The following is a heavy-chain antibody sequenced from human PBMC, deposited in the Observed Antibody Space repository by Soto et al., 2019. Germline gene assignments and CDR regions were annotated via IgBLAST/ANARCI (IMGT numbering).Heavy chain of an antibody. V-gene: IGHV3-30*18. J-gene: IGHJ4*02. D-gene: IGHD1-1*01. CDR2: ISYDGSKK. Sequence: QVQLVESGGGVVQPGRSLRLSCAASGFTFSSYGMHWVRQAPGKGLEWVAVISYDGSKKYYADSVKGRFTISRDNSKNTLYLQMNSLKVEDTAVYYGAKDWYNYGELDYWGQGTRVTVSS. CDR1: GFTFSSYG. CDR3: AKDWYNYGELDY.